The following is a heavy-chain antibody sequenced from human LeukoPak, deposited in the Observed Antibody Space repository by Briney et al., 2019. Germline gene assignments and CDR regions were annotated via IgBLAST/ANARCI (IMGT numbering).Heavy chain of an antibody. Sequence: SETLSLTCTVSGYSISSGYYCGCIRQSPGKGLEWIGSIYHSGDSYYSPSLKGRVTMSVDTSKNQFALKLRSVTASDTAVYYCARERDYSYYFDYWGQGVLVTVSS. D-gene: IGHD4-17*01. CDR1: GYSISSGYY. V-gene: IGHV4-38-2*02. J-gene: IGHJ4*02. CDR3: ARERDYSYYFDY. CDR2: IYHSGDS.